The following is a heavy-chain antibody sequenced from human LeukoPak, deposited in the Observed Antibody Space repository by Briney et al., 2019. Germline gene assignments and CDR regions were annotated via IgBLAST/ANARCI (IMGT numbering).Heavy chain of an antibody. V-gene: IGHV3-21*01. CDR3: ARVYHSYGVDY. CDR1: GFTFSSYS. J-gene: IGHJ4*02. Sequence: GGSLRLSCAASGFTFSSYSMNWVRQAPGKGLEWVSSISSSSYIYYADSVKGRFTISRDNAKNSLYLQMNSLRAEDTAVYGCARVYHSYGVDYWGQGALVTVSS. D-gene: IGHD5-18*01. CDR2: ISSSSYI.